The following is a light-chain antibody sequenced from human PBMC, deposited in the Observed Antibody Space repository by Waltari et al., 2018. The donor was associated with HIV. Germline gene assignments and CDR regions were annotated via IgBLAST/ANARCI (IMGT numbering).Light chain of an antibody. CDR1: SSDVGGYNY. CDR2: EVS. CDR3: SSYAGSNNSYV. Sequence: VTISCTGTSSDVGGYNYVSWYQQHPGKAPKLMIYEVSKRPSGVPDRFSGSKSGNTASLTVSGLQAEDEADYYCSSYAGSNNSYVFGTGTKVTVL. V-gene: IGLV2-8*01. J-gene: IGLJ1*01.